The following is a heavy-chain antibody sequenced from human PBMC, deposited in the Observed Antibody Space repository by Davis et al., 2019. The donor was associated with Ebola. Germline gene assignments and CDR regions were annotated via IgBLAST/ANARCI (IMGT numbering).Heavy chain of an antibody. CDR2: FDPEDGET. Sequence: ASVQVSCKVSGYTLTELSMHWVRQAPGKGLEWMGGFDPEDGETIYAQKFQGRVTMTEDTSTDTAYMELSSLRSEDTAVYYCATDSYYGAVVNYYGMDVWGQGTTVTVSS. J-gene: IGHJ6*02. CDR3: ATDSYYGAVVNYYGMDV. D-gene: IGHD1-26*01. CDR1: GYTLTELS. V-gene: IGHV1-24*01.